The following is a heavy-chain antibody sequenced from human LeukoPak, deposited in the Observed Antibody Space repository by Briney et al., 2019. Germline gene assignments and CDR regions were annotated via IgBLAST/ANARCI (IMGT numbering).Heavy chain of an antibody. CDR1: GFTFSRYW. D-gene: IGHD2/OR15-2a*01. CDR3: ASYLTSIPSGMDV. J-gene: IGHJ6*02. V-gene: IGHV3-74*01. CDR2: ISTDGSTT. Sequence: WSLRLSCAASGFTFSRYWMHWLRQAPGKGLVWVSRISTDGSTTTYTDSVKGRFTISRDNGKNTLYLQMNSLIAEDTAVYYCASYLTSIPSGMDVWGQGTTVTVSS.